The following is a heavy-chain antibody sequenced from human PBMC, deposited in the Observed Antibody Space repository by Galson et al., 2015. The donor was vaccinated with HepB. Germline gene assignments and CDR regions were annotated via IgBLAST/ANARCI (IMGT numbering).Heavy chain of an antibody. D-gene: IGHD3-22*01. CDR1: GFTFSSYS. CDR3: ARDDSSGYYYDYYYYGMDV. V-gene: IGHV3-21*01. J-gene: IGHJ6*02. Sequence: SLRLSCAASGFTFSSYSMNWVRQAPGKGLEWVSSISSSSSYIYYADSVKGRFTISRDNAKNSLYLQMNSLRAEDTAVYYCARDDSSGYYYDYYYYGMDVWGQGTTVTVSS. CDR2: ISSSSSYI.